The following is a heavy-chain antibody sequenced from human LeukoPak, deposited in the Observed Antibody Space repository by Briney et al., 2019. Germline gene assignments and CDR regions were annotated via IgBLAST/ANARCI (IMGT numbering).Heavy chain of an antibody. D-gene: IGHD4-17*01. Sequence: SETLSLTCAVSADSFSSHYWTWIRQPPGKGLEWIGYISYIGSTDYNPSLKSRVTISIDTSKNQFSLKLSSVTAADTAVYYCARDLVTVTKGFDIWGQGTMVSVS. CDR2: ISYIGST. CDR1: ADSFSSHY. V-gene: IGHV4-59*11. J-gene: IGHJ3*02. CDR3: ARDLVTVTKGFDI.